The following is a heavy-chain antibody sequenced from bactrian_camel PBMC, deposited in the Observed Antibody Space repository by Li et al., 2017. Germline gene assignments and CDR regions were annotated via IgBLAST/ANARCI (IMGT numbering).Heavy chain of an antibody. D-gene: IGHD2*01. CDR2: ILSIGIS. CDR1: GFTFSSAY. V-gene: IGHV3-2*01. Sequence: HVQLVESGGDLVQPGGPLRLSCAASGFTFSSAYMSWVRQAPGKGLEWVSSILSIGISDYAASVKGRFTISKDSSGNTWYLQMNDLKPEDTATYYCVAELYRGCSMVFSRGGFSFAGQGTQVTVS. J-gene: IGHJ4*01.